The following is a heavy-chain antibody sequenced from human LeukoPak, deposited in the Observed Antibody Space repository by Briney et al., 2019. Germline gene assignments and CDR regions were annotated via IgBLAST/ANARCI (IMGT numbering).Heavy chain of an antibody. Sequence: SETLPLTCAVYGGSFSGYYWSWIRQPPGKGLEWIGEINHSGSTNYNPSLKSRVTISVDTSKNQFSLKLSSVTAADTAVYYCARDSPDAFDIWGQGTMVTVSS. J-gene: IGHJ3*02. CDR2: INHSGST. V-gene: IGHV4-34*01. CDR3: ARDSPDAFDI. CDR1: GGSFSGYY.